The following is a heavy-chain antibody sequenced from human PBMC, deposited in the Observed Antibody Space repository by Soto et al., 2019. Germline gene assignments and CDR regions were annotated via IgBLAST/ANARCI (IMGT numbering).Heavy chain of an antibody. CDR1: STTSHY. J-gene: IGHJ4*02. Sequence: QVQLQESGPGLVKPSETLSLTCTVSSTTSHYWGWIRQSPGKGLEWIGSINRSGNIYYNPSLKSRVTISVDKPRDQFSLKLSSVTAADTALYYCAAPYSGRPYCFDSWAQGTLVTVS. CDR3: AAPYSGRPYCFDS. CDR2: INRSGNI. D-gene: IGHD1-26*01. V-gene: IGHV4-39*01.